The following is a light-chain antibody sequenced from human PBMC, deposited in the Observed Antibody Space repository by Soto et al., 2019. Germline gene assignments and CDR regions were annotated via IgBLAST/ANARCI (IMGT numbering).Light chain of an antibody. CDR1: ALSKQY. CDR3: QSADSSGTYDVV. V-gene: IGLV3-25*02. Sequence: SYELTQPPSVSVSPGQTARITCSGDALSKQYAYWYQQKPGQAPVLVIYKDSERPSGIPERFSGSSSGTTVTLTISGVQAEDEADYYCQSADSSGTYDVVFGGGTKLTVL. J-gene: IGLJ2*01. CDR2: KDS.